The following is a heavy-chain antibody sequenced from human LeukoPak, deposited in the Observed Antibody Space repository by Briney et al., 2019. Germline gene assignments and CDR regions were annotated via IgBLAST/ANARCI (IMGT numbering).Heavy chain of an antibody. CDR3: AREGYYDSSGYVGGGDY. CDR2: VTPSGGST. D-gene: IGHD3-22*01. V-gene: IGHV1-46*01. Sequence: EASVKVSCKASGYTFTSYYIHWVRQAPGQGLEWMGIVTPSGGSTSDAQKFQGRVTMTRDMSTSTVYMELSSLRSEDTAVYYCAREGYYDSSGYVGGGDYWGQGTLVTVSS. J-gene: IGHJ4*02. CDR1: GYTFTSYY.